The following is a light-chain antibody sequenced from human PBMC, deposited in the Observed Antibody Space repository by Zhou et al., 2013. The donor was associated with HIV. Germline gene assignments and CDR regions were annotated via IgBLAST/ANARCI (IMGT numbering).Light chain of an antibody. V-gene: IGKV3-11*01. J-gene: IGKJ5*01. CDR3: QPRGGWPPRVT. CDR1: QSVSSY. Sequence: EIVLTQSPATLSLSPGERATLSCRASQSVSSYLAWYQQKPGQAPRLLIYDASIRATDIPARFSGSGSGTDFTLTINTLEPEDSAVYFCQPRGGWPPRVTFGQGTRLEIK. CDR2: DAS.